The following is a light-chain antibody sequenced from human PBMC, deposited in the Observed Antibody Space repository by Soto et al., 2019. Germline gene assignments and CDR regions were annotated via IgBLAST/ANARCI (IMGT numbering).Light chain of an antibody. CDR1: QTVSSTY. Sequence: ELVLTQSPGTLSLSPGERATLSCRASQTVSSTYIAWYQQSPGQPPRLLIYGASSMATGIPDRFSGSGSGTDFTLTISSLEPEDLAVYFCQQYGRSPPFTFGQGTKVEIK. CDR2: GAS. CDR3: QQYGRSPPFT. V-gene: IGKV3-20*01. J-gene: IGKJ2*01.